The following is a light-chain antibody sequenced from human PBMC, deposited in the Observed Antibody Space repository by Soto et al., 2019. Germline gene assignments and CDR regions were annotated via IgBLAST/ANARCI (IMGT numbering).Light chain of an antibody. Sequence: QSVLTQPASVSVSPGQSITISCPGTSSDVGGYNYVSWYQQHPGKAPKVMIYEVSNRPSGDSNRFSGSKPGNTASLTISELQAEDEADYYCSPYTSSSTPYVFGTGTKVTVL. V-gene: IGLV2-14*01. J-gene: IGLJ1*01. CDR3: SPYTSSSTPYV. CDR2: EVS. CDR1: SSDVGGYNY.